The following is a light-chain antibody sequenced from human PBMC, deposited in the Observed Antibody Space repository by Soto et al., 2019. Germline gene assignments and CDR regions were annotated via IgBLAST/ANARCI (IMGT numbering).Light chain of an antibody. J-gene: IGLJ1*01. CDR1: SSNIGAGYD. CDR3: QSYDSTLSARYV. CDR2: GNI. Sequence: QSVLAQPPSVSGAPGQRVTISCTGSSSNIGAGYDVHWYQQRPGTAPKLLIFGNINRPSGVPDRFSGSKSGTSASLAITGLQAEDEGEYYCQSYDSTLSARYVFGRGTKVTVL. V-gene: IGLV1-40*01.